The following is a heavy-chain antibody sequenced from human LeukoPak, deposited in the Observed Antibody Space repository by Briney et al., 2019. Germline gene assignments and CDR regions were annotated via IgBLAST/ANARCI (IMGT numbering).Heavy chain of an antibody. CDR3: AQDLAWGAFDH. CDR2: IDTEGSTT. CDR1: GFSFSRYW. J-gene: IGHJ4*02. Sequence: GGSLRLSCAASGFSFSRYWMHWVRHAPGKGPVWVSYIDTEGSTTRYADSVKGRFTISRDDSKNTLSLKMNSLRVEDTAVYYCAQDLAWGAFDHWGQGTLVTVSS. D-gene: IGHD7-27*01. V-gene: IGHV3-74*01.